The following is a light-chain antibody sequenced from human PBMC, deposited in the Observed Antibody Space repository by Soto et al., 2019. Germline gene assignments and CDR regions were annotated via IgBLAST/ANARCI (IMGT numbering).Light chain of an antibody. CDR3: QQYKSYSLT. J-gene: IGKJ4*01. CDR1: QSISSW. CDR2: KAS. Sequence: DIQMTQSPSTLSASVGDRVTITCRASQSISSWLAWYQQKPGKAPKLLIYKASSLQSGVPSRFSGSGSGTEFTLTISSLQPDDFATYYCQQYKSYSLTFGGGTKVEIK. V-gene: IGKV1-5*03.